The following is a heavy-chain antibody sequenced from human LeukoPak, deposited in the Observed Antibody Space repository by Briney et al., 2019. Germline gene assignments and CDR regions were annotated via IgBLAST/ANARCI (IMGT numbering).Heavy chain of an antibody. CDR3: ATLRKSLWIPEFDF. CDR1: GFTFSSYG. V-gene: IGHV3-30*03. CDR2: ISYDGNNE. Sequence: GGSLRLSCAASGFTFSSYGIHWVRQAPGKGLEWVAFISYDGNNEYYADSVKGRFTISRDNFQNTVYLQLNSLRAEDTAVYYCATLRKSLWIPEFDFWGQGTLVTVSS. D-gene: IGHD1-1*01. J-gene: IGHJ4*02.